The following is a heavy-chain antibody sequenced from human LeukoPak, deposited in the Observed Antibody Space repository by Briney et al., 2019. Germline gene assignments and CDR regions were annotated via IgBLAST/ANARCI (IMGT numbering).Heavy chain of an antibody. J-gene: IGHJ4*02. V-gene: IGHV3-7*01. CDR2: IKQDGSEK. Sequence: GGSLRLSCAASGFTFSSDWMSWVRQAPGKGLEWVANIKQDGSEKYYVDSVKGRFTISRDKAKNSLYLQMNSLRAEDTAVYYCARDRTGGRVPSDYWGQGTLVTVSS. CDR3: ARDRTGGRVPSDY. D-gene: IGHD3/OR15-3a*01. CDR1: GFTFSSDW.